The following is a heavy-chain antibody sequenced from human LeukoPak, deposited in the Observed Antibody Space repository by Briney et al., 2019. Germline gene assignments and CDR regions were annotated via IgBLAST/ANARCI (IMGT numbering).Heavy chain of an antibody. CDR3: ARGFYYGSGTGADY. D-gene: IGHD3-10*01. V-gene: IGHV4-59*01. J-gene: IGHJ4*02. CDR1: GGSISSYY. CDR2: IYYSGST. Sequence: PSETLSLTCTVSGGSISSYYWSWLRQPPGKGLEWIGYIYYSGSTNYNPSLKSRVTISVDTSKNQFSLKLSSVTAADTAVYYCARGFYYGSGTGADYWGQGTLVTVSS.